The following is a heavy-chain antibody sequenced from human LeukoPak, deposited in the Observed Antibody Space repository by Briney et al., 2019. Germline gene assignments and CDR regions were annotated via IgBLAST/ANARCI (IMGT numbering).Heavy chain of an antibody. D-gene: IGHD3-10*01. V-gene: IGHV3-33*01. Sequence: PGRSLRLSCAGSGFTFGGYGMHWFRQTPGKGLEWVAVIAYDGSRAFYADSVKGRFTISRDNSKNTMSVQMDDLRAEDTAVYYCTRYYTDHFDYWGQGTLVTVSS. CDR1: GFTFGGYG. J-gene: IGHJ4*02. CDR3: TRYYTDHFDY. CDR2: IAYDGSRA.